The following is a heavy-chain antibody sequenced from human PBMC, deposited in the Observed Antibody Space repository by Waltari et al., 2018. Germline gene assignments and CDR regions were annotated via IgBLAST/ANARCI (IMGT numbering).Heavy chain of an antibody. J-gene: IGHJ3*02. CDR3: TRSGEASAFDI. Sequence: EVQLVESGGGLVQPGGSLRVSCTASEFIFSNYWMSWVRQAPEKEAQWEDNMREYRIKKCNVNTVKRRLTITRDNVKNALYLEMNSLRAEDTAMYYCTRSGEASAFDIWGQGTMVTVSS. V-gene: IGHV3-7*02. CDR2: MREYRIKK. CDR1: EFIFSNYW. D-gene: IGHD1-1*01.